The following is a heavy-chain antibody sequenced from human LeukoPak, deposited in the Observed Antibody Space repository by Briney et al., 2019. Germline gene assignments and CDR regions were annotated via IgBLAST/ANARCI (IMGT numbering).Heavy chain of an antibody. CDR3: ARVRYCSSTSCLYFDY. V-gene: IGHV1-69*04. D-gene: IGHD2-2*01. CDR2: IIPILGIA. Sequence: ASVKVSCKASGGTFSSYAISWVRQAPGQGLEWMGRIIPILGIANYAQKFQGRVTITADKSTSTAYMELSSLRSEDTAVYYCARVRYCSSTSCLYFDYWGQGTLVTVSS. J-gene: IGHJ4*02. CDR1: GGTFSSYA.